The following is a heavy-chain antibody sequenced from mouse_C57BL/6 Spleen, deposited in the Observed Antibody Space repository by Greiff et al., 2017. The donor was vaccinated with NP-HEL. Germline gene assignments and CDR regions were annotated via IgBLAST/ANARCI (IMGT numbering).Heavy chain of an antibody. CDR2: IDPSDSET. J-gene: IGHJ2*01. D-gene: IGHD1-1*01. CDR1: GYTFTSYW. CDR3: ASNYYGSSYDGFDY. Sequence: VQLQQPGAELVRPGSSVKLSCKASGYTFTSYWMHWVKQRPIQGLEWIGNIDPSDSETHYNQKFTDKATLTVDKSSSTAYMQLSSLTSEDSAVYYCASNYYGSSYDGFDYWGQGTTLTVSS. V-gene: IGHV1-52*01.